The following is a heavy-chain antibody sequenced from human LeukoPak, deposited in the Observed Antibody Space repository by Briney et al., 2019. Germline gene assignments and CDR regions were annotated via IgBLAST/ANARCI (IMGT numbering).Heavy chain of an antibody. Sequence: SETLSLTCTVSGGSISSYYWSWIRQPPGKGLEWIGYIYYSGSTNYNPSLKSRVTISVDTSKNQFSLKLSSVTAADTAVYYCARATQLTHFDYWGQGTLVTVSS. J-gene: IGHJ4*02. D-gene: IGHD2-2*01. CDR1: GGSISSYY. CDR2: IYYSGST. V-gene: IGHV4-59*08. CDR3: ARATQLTHFDY.